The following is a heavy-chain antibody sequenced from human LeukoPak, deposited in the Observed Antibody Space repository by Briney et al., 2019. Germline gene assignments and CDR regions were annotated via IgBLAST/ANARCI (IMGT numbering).Heavy chain of an antibody. Sequence: ASVKVSCKASGGTFSSYAISWVRQAPGQGLEWMGRIIPNSGGTNYAQKFQGRVTMTGDTSISTAYMELSRLRSDDTAVYYCANSGNWNDGLWGQGTLVTVSS. V-gene: IGHV1-2*02. CDR3: ANSGNWNDGL. D-gene: IGHD1-1*01. CDR1: GGTFSSYA. CDR2: IIPNSGGT. J-gene: IGHJ4*02.